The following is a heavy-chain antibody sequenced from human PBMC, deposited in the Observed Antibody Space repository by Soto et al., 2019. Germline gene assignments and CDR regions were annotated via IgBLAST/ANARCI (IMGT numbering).Heavy chain of an antibody. CDR1: GYTFTSYY. CDR2: INPSGGST. V-gene: IGHV1-46*01. CDR3: ARDRALGINGYCSSGSCPYDGMDV. J-gene: IGHJ6*02. D-gene: IGHD2-15*01. Sequence: QVQLVQSGAEVKKPGASVKVSCKASGYTFTSYYMHWVRQAPGQGLEWMGIINPSGGSTSYAQKFQGRVTMTRETSTSTVYMELSSLRSEDTAVYYCARDRALGINGYCSSGSCPYDGMDVWGQGTTVTVCS.